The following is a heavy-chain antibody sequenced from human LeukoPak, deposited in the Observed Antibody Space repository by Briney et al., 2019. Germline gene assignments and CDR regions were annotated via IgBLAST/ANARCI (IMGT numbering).Heavy chain of an antibody. CDR2: FDPEDGET. J-gene: IGHJ3*02. CDR3: AKDLRRFLDKDAFDI. Sequence: ASVKVSCKVSGYTHTELSMHWVRQAPGKGLEWMGGFDPEDGETIYAQKFQGRVTMTEDTSTDTAYMELSSLRSEDTAVYYCAKDLRRFLDKDAFDIWGQGTMITVSS. CDR1: GYTHTELS. V-gene: IGHV1-24*01. D-gene: IGHD3-3*01.